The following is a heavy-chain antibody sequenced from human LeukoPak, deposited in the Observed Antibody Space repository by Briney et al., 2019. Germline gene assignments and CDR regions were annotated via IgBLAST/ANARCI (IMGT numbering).Heavy chain of an antibody. CDR2: IYYSGST. D-gene: IGHD2-2*01. Sequence: SETLSLTCTVSGGSISSSSYYWGWIRQPPGKGLEWIGSIYYSGSTYYNPSLKSRVTISVDTSKNQFSLKLSSVTAADTAVYYCARESRIVVVPAAKELTDAFDIWGQGTMVTVSS. CDR1: GGSISSSSYY. V-gene: IGHV4-39*07. J-gene: IGHJ3*02. CDR3: ARESRIVVVPAAKELTDAFDI.